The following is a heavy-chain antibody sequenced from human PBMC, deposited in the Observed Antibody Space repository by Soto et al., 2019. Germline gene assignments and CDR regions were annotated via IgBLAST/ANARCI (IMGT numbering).Heavy chain of an antibody. J-gene: IGHJ4*02. CDR2: IKQDGSEK. CDR3: ARDVYYYGSGSYSEY. V-gene: IGHV3-7*01. D-gene: IGHD3-10*01. Sequence: GGSLRLSCAGSGFTFSTYWMTWVRQAPRKGLEWVANIKQDGSEKYYVDSVKGRFAISRDNAKNSLYLQMNSLRAEDTAVYYCARDVYYYGSGSYSEYWGQGTLVTVSS. CDR1: GFTFSTYW.